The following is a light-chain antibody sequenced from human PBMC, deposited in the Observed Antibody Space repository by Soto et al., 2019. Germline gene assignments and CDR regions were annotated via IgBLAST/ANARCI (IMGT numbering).Light chain of an antibody. Sequence: DIQMTQSPASLSASVVGRCTITFLASQTISIFLNWYQQRPGKAPKLLIYGASTLQGGVPSRFSGSGSGTDFTLTISRLQPEDFATYYCQRSYGSPPWTFGQGTKVDIK. V-gene: IGKV1-39*01. CDR2: GAS. CDR3: QRSYGSPPWT. J-gene: IGKJ1*01. CDR1: QTISIF.